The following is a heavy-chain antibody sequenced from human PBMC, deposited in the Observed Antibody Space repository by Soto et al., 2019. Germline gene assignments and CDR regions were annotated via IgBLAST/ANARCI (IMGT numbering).Heavy chain of an antibody. CDR2: IIPIFGTA. V-gene: IGHV1-69*13. CDR1: GGTFSSYA. CDR3: ARGDQRQKKTFDY. Sequence: SVKVSCKASGGTFSSYAISWVRQAPGQGLEWMGGIIPIFGTANYAQKFQGRVTITADESTSTAYMELSSLRSEDTAVYYCARGDQRQKKTFDYWGQGTLVTVSS. J-gene: IGHJ4*02.